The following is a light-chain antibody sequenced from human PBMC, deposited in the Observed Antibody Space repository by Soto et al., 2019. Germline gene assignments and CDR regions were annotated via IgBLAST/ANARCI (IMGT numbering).Light chain of an antibody. CDR1: SSNVGSYKL. J-gene: IGLJ1*01. CDR3: CSSGGSPTYV. V-gene: IGLV2-23*02. CDR2: EVN. Sequence: QSALTQPASVSGSPGQSITISCTGTSSNVGSYKLVSWYQQHPGKAPKLMIFEVNERPSGVSNRFSGSKSGNTASLTISGLKVEDEADYYCCSSGGSPTYVFGTGTKATVL.